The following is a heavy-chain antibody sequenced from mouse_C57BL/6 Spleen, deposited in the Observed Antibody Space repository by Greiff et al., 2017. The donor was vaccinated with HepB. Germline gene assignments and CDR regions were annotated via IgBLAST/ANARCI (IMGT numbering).Heavy chain of an antibody. V-gene: IGHV1-69*01. J-gene: IGHJ2*01. D-gene: IGHD1-1*01. Sequence: VQLQQPGAELVMPGASVKLSCKASGYTFTSYWMHWVKQRPGQGLEWIGEIDPSDSYTNYNQKFKGKSTLTVDKSSSTAYMQLSSLTSEDSAVYYWARRGGFTTVVAGFDYWGQGTTLTVSS. CDR3: ARRGGFTTVVAGFDY. CDR2: IDPSDSYT. CDR1: GYTFTSYW.